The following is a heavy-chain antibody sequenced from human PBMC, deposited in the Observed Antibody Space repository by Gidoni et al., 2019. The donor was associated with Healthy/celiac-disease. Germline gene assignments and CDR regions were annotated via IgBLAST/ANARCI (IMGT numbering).Heavy chain of an antibody. J-gene: IGHJ6*02. V-gene: IGHV3-64*01. Sequence: EVQLVESGGGLVQPGGSLRLSCAASGFTFSSYAMHWVRQAPGKGLEYVSAISSNGGSTYYANSVKGRFTISRDNSKNTLYLQMGSLRAEDMAVYYCARSGALELELQGLRDYYGMDVWGQGTTVTVSS. D-gene: IGHD1-7*01. CDR2: ISSNGGST. CDR3: ARSGALELELQGLRDYYGMDV. CDR1: GFTFSSYA.